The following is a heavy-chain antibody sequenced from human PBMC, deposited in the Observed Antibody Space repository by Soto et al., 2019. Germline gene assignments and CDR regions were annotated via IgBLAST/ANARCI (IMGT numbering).Heavy chain of an antibody. CDR2: IYSGGST. CDR1: GFTFSSYS. V-gene: IGHV3-53*01. J-gene: IGHJ6*02. Sequence: GGSLRLSCAASGFTFSSYSMNWVRQAPGEGLEWVSVIYSGGSTYYADSVKGRFTISRDNSKNTLYLQMNSLRAEDTAVYYCARDSRYDILTGYFGMDVWGQGTTVTVSS. D-gene: IGHD3-9*01. CDR3: ARDSRYDILTGYFGMDV.